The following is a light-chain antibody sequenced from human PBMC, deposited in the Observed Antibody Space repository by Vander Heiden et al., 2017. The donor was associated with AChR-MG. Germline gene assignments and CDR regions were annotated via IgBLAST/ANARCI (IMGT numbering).Light chain of an antibody. CDR2: DAS. Sequence: EIVLTQSPATLSLSPGDRATLSCWASQNVKDFLAWYQQKPGQAPRLLIYDASKRATGIPARFSGSGSGTDFTLTITGLEPEDFALYYCQQRINWPAMYTFGQGTRLEI. CDR3: QQRINWPAMYT. CDR1: QNVKDF. J-gene: IGKJ2*01. V-gene: IGKV3-11*01.